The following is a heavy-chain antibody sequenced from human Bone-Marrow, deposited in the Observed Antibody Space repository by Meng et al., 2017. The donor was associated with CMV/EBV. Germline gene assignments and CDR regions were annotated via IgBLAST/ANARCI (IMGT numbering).Heavy chain of an antibody. Sequence: ASVKVSCKASGYTFTGYYMHWVRQAPGQGLEWMGWINPNSGGTNYAQKFQGRVTMTRDTSISTAYMELSRLRSDDPAVYYCARDRGCSSTSCYLIGVDSFEIWGQGTMVTVSS. J-gene: IGHJ3*02. CDR2: INPNSGGT. CDR1: GYTFTGYY. D-gene: IGHD2-2*01. CDR3: ARDRGCSSTSCYLIGVDSFEI. V-gene: IGHV1-2*02.